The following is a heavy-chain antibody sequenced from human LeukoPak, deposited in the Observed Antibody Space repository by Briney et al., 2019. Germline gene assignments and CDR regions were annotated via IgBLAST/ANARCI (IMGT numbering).Heavy chain of an antibody. V-gene: IGHV4-59*01. J-gene: IGHJ5*02. CDR3: ARVVRGVVTSNWLDA. Sequence: PSETLSLTCTVSGDSLNTYYWTWIRQTPGKGLEWIGFVAYSGSSNYNPSLKSRVSISIDTSKNQFSLALTSVTPADTAVYYCARVVRGVVTSNWLDAWGQGTLVTVSS. CDR1: GDSLNTYY. D-gene: IGHD2-21*02. CDR2: VAYSGSS.